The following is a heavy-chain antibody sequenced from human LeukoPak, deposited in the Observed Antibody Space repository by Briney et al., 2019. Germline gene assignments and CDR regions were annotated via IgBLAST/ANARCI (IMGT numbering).Heavy chain of an antibody. CDR2: INTEGKTT. D-gene: IGHD1-26*01. CDR1: GFTFSSYW. CDR3: AGDPGSYAHDWYFDL. V-gene: IGHV3-74*01. J-gene: IGHJ2*01. Sequence: GGSLRLSCVASGFTFSSYWMYWVRHAPAKGLVWVSRINTEGKTTHYADSVKGRFIISRDNAKNTLYLEMNSLRAEDTAVYYCAGDPGSYAHDWYFDLWGRGTLVTVSS.